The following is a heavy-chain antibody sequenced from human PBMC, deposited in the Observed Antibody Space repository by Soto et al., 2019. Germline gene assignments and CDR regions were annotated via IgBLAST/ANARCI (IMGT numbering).Heavy chain of an antibody. J-gene: IGHJ4*02. D-gene: IGHD2-15*01. CDR3: ARDRYAAATATFLDH. V-gene: IGHV3-30*04. CDR1: GVIFSSNA. CDR2: ISYDGKNE. Sequence: GESLKISCAVSGVIFSSNAMHWVRQAPGKGLEWVAVISYDGKNEYYADSVKGRFTISRDNSKNTLYLQMNSLKRDDTAVYYCARDRYAAATATFLDHWGQGALVTVSS.